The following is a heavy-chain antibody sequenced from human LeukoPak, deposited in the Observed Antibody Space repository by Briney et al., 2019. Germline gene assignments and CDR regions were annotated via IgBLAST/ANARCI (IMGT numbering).Heavy chain of an antibody. Sequence: ASVKVSCKASGYTFTGYYMHWVRQAPGQGLEWMGWINPNSGGTNYAQKFQGRVTMTRDTSISTAYMDLGSLTSDDTAVYYCARTSHPGYSSAFAIWGQGTMVTVSS. CDR2: INPNSGGT. CDR3: ARTSHPGYSSAFAI. CDR1: GYTFTGYY. J-gene: IGHJ3*02. V-gene: IGHV1-2*02. D-gene: IGHD4-23*01.